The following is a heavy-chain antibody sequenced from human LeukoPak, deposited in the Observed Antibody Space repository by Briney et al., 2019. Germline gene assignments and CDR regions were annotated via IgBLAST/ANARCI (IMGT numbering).Heavy chain of an antibody. CDR1: GFTFSSYA. D-gene: IGHD2-15*01. CDR3: AKESLYCSGGSCYSSSLPLDY. CDR2: ISGSGGST. Sequence: PGGSLRLSCAASGFTFSSYAMSWVRQAPGKGLEWVSAISGSGGSTYYADSVKGRFTISRDNSKNTLYLQMNSLRAEDTAVYYCAKESLYCSGGSCYSSSLPLDYWGQGTLVTVSS. V-gene: IGHV3-23*01. J-gene: IGHJ4*02.